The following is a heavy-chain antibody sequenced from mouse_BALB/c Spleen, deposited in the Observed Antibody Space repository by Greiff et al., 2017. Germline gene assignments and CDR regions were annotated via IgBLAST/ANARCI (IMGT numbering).Heavy chain of an antibody. J-gene: IGHJ2*01. Sequence: VQLQQSGAELAKPGASVKMSCKASGYTFTSYWMHWVKQRPGQGLEWIGYINPSTGYTEYNQKFKDKATLTADKSSSTAYMQLSSLTSEDSAVYYCARGGTYYGYTDYWGQGTTLTVSS. CDR2: INPSTGYT. D-gene: IGHD1-2*01. CDR1: GYTFTSYW. V-gene: IGHV1-7*01. CDR3: ARGGTYYGYTDY.